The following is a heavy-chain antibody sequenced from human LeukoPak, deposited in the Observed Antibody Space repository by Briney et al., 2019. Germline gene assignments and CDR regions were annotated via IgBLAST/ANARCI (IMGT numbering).Heavy chain of an antibody. CDR3: ARDQAIFGVVIIRYYFDY. CDR2: IYTSGST. V-gene: IGHV4-4*07. Sequence: SETLSLTCTVSGGSISSYYWSWIRQPAGKGLEWIGRIYTSGSTNYNPSLKSRVTMSVDTSKNQFSLKLSSVTAADTAVYYCARDQAIFGVVIIRYYFDYWGQGTLVTVSS. D-gene: IGHD3-3*01. J-gene: IGHJ4*02. CDR1: GGSISSYY.